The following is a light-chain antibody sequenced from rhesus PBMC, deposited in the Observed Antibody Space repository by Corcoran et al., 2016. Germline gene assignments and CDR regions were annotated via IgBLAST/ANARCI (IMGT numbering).Light chain of an antibody. Sequence: ETVVTQSPATLSLSPGERTTLSCRASQSIGSNLAWYQQRTGQAPKLLIYDATTRATGIPERFSGSGSGTEFTLTISGLEPEDVGIYYCQQYNNWNSFGQGTKVEIK. CDR3: QQYNNWNS. V-gene: IGKV3-42*02. CDR2: DAT. CDR1: QSIGSN. J-gene: IGKJ2*01.